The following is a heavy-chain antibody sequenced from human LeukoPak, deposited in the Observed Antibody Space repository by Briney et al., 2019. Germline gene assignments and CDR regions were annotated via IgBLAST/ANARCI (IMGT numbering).Heavy chain of an antibody. CDR1: GFTFSDYY. CDR3: ARDYHYYDSSGYYY. D-gene: IGHD3-22*01. Sequence: GGSLRLSCAASGFTFSDYYMTWIRQAPGKGLEWVSYISSSGITIYYADSVKGRFTISRDNARNSLYLQMNSLRAEDTAVYYCARDYHYYDSSGYYYWGQGTLVTVSS. CDR2: ISSSGITI. J-gene: IGHJ4*02. V-gene: IGHV3-11*04.